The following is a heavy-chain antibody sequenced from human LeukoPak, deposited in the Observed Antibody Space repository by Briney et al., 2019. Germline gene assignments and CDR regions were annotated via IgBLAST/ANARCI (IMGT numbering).Heavy chain of an antibody. CDR3: ARCSDFWSGSFDY. CDR1: GGSFSGYY. J-gene: IGHJ4*02. D-gene: IGHD3-3*01. Sequence: TSETLSLTCAVYGGSFSGYYWSWIRQPPGKGLEWIGEINHSGSTNYNPSLKSRATISVDTSKNQFSLKLSSVTAADTAVYYCARCSDFWSGSFDYWGQGTLVTVSS. V-gene: IGHV4-34*01. CDR2: INHSGST.